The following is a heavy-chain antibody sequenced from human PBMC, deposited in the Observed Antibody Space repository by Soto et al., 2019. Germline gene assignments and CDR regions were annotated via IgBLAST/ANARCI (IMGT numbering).Heavy chain of an antibody. CDR1: GFTFSTYA. CDR3: AKQPLKVPLRFDY. Sequence: EVQLLESGGGLVQPGGSLRLSCAASGFTFSTYAMAWGRQAPGKGLEWVSSISSSSGSTFYADSVKGRFTISRDNSENTLSLQMNSLRAEYTAVYYCAKQPLKVPLRFDYWGQGTLGTVSS. D-gene: IGHD6-25*01. V-gene: IGHV3-23*01. CDR2: ISSSSGST. J-gene: IGHJ4*02.